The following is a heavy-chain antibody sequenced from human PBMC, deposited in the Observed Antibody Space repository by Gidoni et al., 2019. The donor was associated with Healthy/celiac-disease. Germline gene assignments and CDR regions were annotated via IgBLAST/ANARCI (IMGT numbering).Heavy chain of an antibody. D-gene: IGHD3-3*01. CDR2: ISSSSSYI. CDR3: AREGQPYFARFLEWSPSEFDP. J-gene: IGHJ5*02. V-gene: IGHV3-21*01. Sequence: EVQLVESGGGMVKPGGSLRLSCAATGFTFSSYSMNWVRQAPGKGLEWVSSISSSSSYIYYADSVKGRFTISRDNAKNSLYLQMNSLRAEDTAVYYCAREGQPYFARFLEWSPSEFDPWGQGTLVTVSS. CDR1: GFTFSSYS.